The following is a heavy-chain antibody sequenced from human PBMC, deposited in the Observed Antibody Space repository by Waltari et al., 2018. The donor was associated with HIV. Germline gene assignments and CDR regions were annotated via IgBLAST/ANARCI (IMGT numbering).Heavy chain of an antibody. J-gene: IGHJ4*01. V-gene: IGHV3-30*04. Sequence: QVQLVESGGGVVQPGRSLRVSCAASGFRFSDYAIHWVRQAPGKGLEWLTSVSYDGKYIHYAASVRGRFTVSRDDSQNTAYLQMTSLRVDDTAVYFFAREPRESIDYWGQGTLVTVSS. CDR2: VSYDGKYI. CDR1: GFRFSDYA. CDR3: AREPRESIDY.